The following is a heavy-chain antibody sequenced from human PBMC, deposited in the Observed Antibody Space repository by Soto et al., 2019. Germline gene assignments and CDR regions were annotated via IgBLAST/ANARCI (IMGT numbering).Heavy chain of an antibody. V-gene: IGHV5-51*01. CDR3: ARRDWTGTNSDYFTY. CDR1: GYSFTDNW. CDR2: VLPHDSEA. D-gene: IGHD2-8*02. Sequence: GESLKISCEASGYSFTDNWIGWVRQMPGKGLEWMGLVLPHDSEARVSPSLQGQVTISADKYTNTAYLQWSSLKASDTAMYYCARRDWTGTNSDYFTYWGQGTLVTVSS. J-gene: IGHJ4*02.